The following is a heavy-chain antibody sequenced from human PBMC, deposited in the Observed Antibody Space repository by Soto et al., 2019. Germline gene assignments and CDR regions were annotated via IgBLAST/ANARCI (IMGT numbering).Heavy chain of an antibody. CDR1: GFTFSSYG. D-gene: IGHD6-19*01. CDR3: VKDGSSGWPYFYDMDV. CDR2: ISYDGRNK. Sequence: GGSLRLSCAASGFTFSSYGMHWVRQAPGKGLEWVAVISYDGRNKYYADAVKGRFTISRDNSKNTLYLQMSSLRAEDMAVYYCVKDGSSGWPYFYDMDVWGQGTTVTV. J-gene: IGHJ6*02. V-gene: IGHV3-30*18.